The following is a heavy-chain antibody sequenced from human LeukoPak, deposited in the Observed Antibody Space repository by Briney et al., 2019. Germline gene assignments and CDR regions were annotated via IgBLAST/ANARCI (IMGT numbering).Heavy chain of an antibody. D-gene: IGHD1-26*01. CDR1: GGSISSYY. Sequence: SETLSLTCTVSGGSISSYYWSWIRQPPGKGLEWIGYIYYSGSTNYNPSLKSRVTISVDTSKNQFSLKLSSVTAADTAAYFCAGTMDSGSFSTFDYWGQGPLVTVS. V-gene: IGHV4-59*01. CDR2: IYYSGST. J-gene: IGHJ4*02. CDR3: AGTMDSGSFSTFDY.